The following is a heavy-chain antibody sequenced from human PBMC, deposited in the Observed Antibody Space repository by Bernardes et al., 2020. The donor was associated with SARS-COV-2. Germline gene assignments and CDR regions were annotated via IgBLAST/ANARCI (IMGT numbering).Heavy chain of an antibody. D-gene: IGHD2-21*02. CDR1: GYTFTGYC. CDR3: SGTRTTVSTTGIPVDY. CDR2: INTNTGGN. Sequence: ASVKVSCKASGYTFTGYCIYRVRQAAGQSHEWMGWINTNTGGNNYVQKFQGRVTMTRDTTITTAYMALSRLGSDDTAIYYCSGTRTTVSTTGIPVDYWGQGALVTVSS. J-gene: IGHJ4*02. V-gene: IGHV1-2*02.